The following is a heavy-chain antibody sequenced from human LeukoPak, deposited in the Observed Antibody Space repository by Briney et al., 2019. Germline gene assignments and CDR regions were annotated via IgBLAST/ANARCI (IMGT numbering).Heavy chain of an antibody. CDR2: IYYSGST. V-gene: IGHV4-59*01. CDR1: GGSISSYY. CDR3: ARVYYSSSYDYWYFDL. D-gene: IGHD6-13*01. Sequence: PSGTLSLTCTVSGGSISSYYWSWIRQPPEKGLEWIGYIYYSGSTNYNPSLKSRVTISVDTSKNQFSLKLSSVTAADTAVYYCARVYYSSSYDYWYFDLWGRGTLVTVSS. J-gene: IGHJ2*01.